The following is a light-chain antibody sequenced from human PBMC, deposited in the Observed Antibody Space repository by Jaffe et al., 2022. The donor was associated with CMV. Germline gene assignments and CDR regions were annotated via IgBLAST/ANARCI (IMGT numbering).Light chain of an antibody. J-gene: IGKJ1*01. CDR1: QSLVNSDGYTY. V-gene: IGKV2-24*01. CDR2: QIS. CDR3: MQAAQFPWT. Sequence: EIVMTQTPLLPVTLGQSASISCRSSQSLVNSDGYTYLSWLHQRPGQPPRLLIYQISYRFSGVPDRFSGSGAGTDFTLKISRVEAEDVGVYYCMQAAQFPWTFGQGTRVDIK.